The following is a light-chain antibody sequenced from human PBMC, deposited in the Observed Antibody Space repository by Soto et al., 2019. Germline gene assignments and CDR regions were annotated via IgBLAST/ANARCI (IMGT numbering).Light chain of an antibody. CDR1: QDIGGK. J-gene: IGKJ2*01. CDR3: LQFKSWPPMYT. CDR2: GPS. V-gene: IGKV3-15*01. Sequence: EIVMTQSPVTLSVSPGERVTLSCKASQDIGGKLAWYQQKPGQAPRLLLSGPSTRASGIPARFSGSESGTEFTLTISSLQSEDFAVYYCLQFKSWPPMYTFGQGTKVDI.